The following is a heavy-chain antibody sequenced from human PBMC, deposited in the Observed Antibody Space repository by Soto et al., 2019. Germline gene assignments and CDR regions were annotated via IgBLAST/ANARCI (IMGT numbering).Heavy chain of an antibody. CDR2: TYYRSKWYN. CDR1: GESASSTSVT. V-gene: IGHV6-1*01. Sequence: SQPLSLTCSIPGESASSTSVTWNWMRQCPTRFLEWLGRTYYRSKWYNDYAESVKSRITINPDTSKNQFSLHLNSVTPEDTAVYYCVRLIGNSWLDFWGQGTLVTVSS. CDR3: VRLIGNSWLDF. D-gene: IGHD1-26*01. J-gene: IGHJ5*01.